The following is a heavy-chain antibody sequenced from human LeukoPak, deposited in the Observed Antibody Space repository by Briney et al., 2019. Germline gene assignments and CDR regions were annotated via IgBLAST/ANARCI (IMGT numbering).Heavy chain of an antibody. CDR2: IYSGGST. Sequence: GGSLRLSCAASGFTVSRNYMSWVRQAPGKGLEWVSVIYSGGSTYYADSVKGRFTISRDNSKNMLYLQMNSLRAEDTAVYYCAREYCSGGSCWFDYWGQGTLVTVSS. CDR3: AREYCSGGSCWFDY. D-gene: IGHD2-15*01. V-gene: IGHV3-53*01. J-gene: IGHJ4*02. CDR1: GFTVSRNY.